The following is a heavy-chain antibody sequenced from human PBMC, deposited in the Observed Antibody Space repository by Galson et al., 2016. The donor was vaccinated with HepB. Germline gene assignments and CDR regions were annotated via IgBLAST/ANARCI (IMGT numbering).Heavy chain of an antibody. J-gene: IGHJ5*02. D-gene: IGHD2-8*02. Sequence: SLRLSCAASRGSLTGYNVNWVRQGPGQGLHWLAHITHEGDPIYNTDYVRGRFTISRDESKRTAALQMDSQGPDDTGVYYCARIGRGFTGGNGFDPWGQGTLVIVSS. CDR3: ARIGRGFTGGNGFDP. V-gene: IGHV3-30*04. CDR1: RGSLTGYN. CDR2: ITHEGDPI.